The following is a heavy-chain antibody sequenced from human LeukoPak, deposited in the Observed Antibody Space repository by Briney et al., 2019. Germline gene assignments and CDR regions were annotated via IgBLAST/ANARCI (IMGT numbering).Heavy chain of an antibody. CDR3: ARHGTPTGGIDY. CDR2: IYYSGST. Sequence: SETLSLTCTVSGGSISSSSYYWSWIRQPPGKGLEWIGYIYYSGSTNYNPSLKSRVTISVDTSKDQFSLRLSSVTAADTAVYYCARHGTPTGGIDYWGQGTLVTVSS. V-gene: IGHV4-61*05. J-gene: IGHJ4*02. D-gene: IGHD4-17*01. CDR1: GGSISSSSYY.